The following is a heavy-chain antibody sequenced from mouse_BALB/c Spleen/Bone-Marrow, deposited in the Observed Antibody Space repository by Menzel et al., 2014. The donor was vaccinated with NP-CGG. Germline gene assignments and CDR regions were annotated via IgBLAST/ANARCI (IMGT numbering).Heavy chain of an antibody. CDR1: GFSITSDYA. V-gene: IGHV3-2*02. CDR3: ARGRPYYFDY. Sequence: EVQLVESGPGLVKPSQSLSLTCTVAGFSITSDYAWNWIRQFPGNKLEWMGYMSYSGSTNYNPSLKSRISFTRDTSQNQFFLQLNSVTTVDTATYYCARGRPYYFDYWGQGTTLAVSS. CDR2: MSYSGST. J-gene: IGHJ2*01.